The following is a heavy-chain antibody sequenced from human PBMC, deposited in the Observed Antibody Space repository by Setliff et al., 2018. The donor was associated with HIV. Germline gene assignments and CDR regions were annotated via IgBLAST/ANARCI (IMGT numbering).Heavy chain of an antibody. CDR1: GGSLSDHY. CDR2: INHSGST. D-gene: IGHD6-19*01. CDR3: ARDPSSSGWSEGLYYFDS. J-gene: IGHJ4*02. Sequence: SETLSLTCAVYGGSLSDHYWSWIRQPPGKGLEWIGEINHSGSTNYNPSLRSRVSISVDTSKNQFSLRLSSVTAADTAVDYCARDPSSSGWSEGLYYFDSWGRGTLVTVSS. V-gene: IGHV4-34*01.